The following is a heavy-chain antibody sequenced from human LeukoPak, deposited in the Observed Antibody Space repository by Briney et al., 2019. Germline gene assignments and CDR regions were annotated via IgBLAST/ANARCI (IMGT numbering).Heavy chain of an antibody. J-gene: IGHJ4*02. CDR3: ASPKGGDSWSGSNY. D-gene: IGHD3-3*01. CDR1: GFTFSSYS. V-gene: IGHV3-21*01. CDR2: ISGSGGSI. Sequence: GGSLRLSCAASGFTFSSYSMNWVRQAPGKGLEWVSAISGSGGSIYYADSVKGRFTISRDNAKNSLYLQMNSLRAEDTAVYYCASPKGGDSWSGSNYWGQGTLVTVSS.